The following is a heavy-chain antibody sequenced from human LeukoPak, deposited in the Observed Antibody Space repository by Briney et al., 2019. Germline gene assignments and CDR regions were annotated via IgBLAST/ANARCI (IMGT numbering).Heavy chain of an antibody. CDR2: IYYSGST. CDR3: ARGRRLAPESYFDY. D-gene: IGHD6-25*01. CDR1: GGSISSYY. J-gene: IGHJ4*02. Sequence: SEILSLTCTVSGGSISSYYWSWIRQPPGKGLEWIGYIYYSGSTNYNPSLKSRVTISVDTSKNQFSLKLSSVTAADTAVYYCARGRRLAPESYFDYWGQGTLVTVSS. V-gene: IGHV4-59*01.